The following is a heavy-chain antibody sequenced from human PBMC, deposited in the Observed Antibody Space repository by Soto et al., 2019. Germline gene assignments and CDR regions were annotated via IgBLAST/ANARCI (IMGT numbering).Heavy chain of an antibody. CDR2: MNPNSGNT. CDR1: GYTFTSYD. D-gene: IGHD6-6*01. V-gene: IGHV1-8*01. J-gene: IGHJ6*03. Sequence: GASVKVSCKASGYTFTSYDINWVRQATGQGLEWMGWMNPNSGNTGYAQKFQGRVTMTRNTSISTAYMELSSRRSEDTAVYYCARGSRVRSTYYYYYYMDVWGKGTTVTVSS. CDR3: ARGSRVRSTYYYYYYMDV.